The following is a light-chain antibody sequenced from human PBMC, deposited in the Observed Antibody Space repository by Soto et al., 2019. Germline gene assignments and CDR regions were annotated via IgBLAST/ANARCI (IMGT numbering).Light chain of an antibody. CDR2: WAS. CDR3: QQYYSTPIT. V-gene: IGKV4-1*01. J-gene: IGKJ5*01. Sequence: DIVMTQSPDCLAVSLGERGTINCKSSQSVLYSSNNKNYLAWYQQKPGQPPKLPIYWASTRESGVPDRFSGSGSGTDFTLTISSLQAEDVAVYYCQQYYSTPITFGQGTRLENK. CDR1: QSVLYSSNNKNY.